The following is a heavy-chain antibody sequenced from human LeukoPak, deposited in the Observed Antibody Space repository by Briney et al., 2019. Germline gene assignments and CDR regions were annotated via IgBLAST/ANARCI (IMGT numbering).Heavy chain of an antibody. V-gene: IGHV3-30*04. CDR2: ISYDGSNK. CDR3: ARNRGTSD. CDR1: GFTFSSYA. Sequence: GGSLRLSCAASGFTFSSYAMHWVRQAPGKGLEWVAVISYDGSNKYYADSVKGRFTISRDNSKNTLYLQMNSLRAEDTAVYYCARNRGTSDWGQGTRVTVSS. D-gene: IGHD1-1*01. J-gene: IGHJ4*02.